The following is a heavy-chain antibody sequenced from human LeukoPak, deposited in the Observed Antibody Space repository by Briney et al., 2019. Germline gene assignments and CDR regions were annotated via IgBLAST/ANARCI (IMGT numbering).Heavy chain of an antibody. D-gene: IGHD3-9*01. CDR3: ARALYDILTGYYGPLGY. V-gene: IGHV1-2*02. Sequence: ASVKVSCKASGYTFTGYYMHWVRQAPGQGLEWMGWINPNSGGTNYAQKFQGRVTMTRDTSISTAYMELSRLRSDDTAVYYCARALYDILTGYYGPLGYLGQGTLVTVSS. CDR1: GYTFTGYY. CDR2: INPNSGGT. J-gene: IGHJ4*02.